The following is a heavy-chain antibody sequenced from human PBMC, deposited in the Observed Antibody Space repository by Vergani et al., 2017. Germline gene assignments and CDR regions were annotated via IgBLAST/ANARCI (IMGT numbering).Heavy chain of an antibody. D-gene: IGHD3-22*01. CDR2: IIPIFGTA. V-gene: IGHV1-69*13. J-gene: IGHJ5*02. CDR3: ARGHTCYDSSAPWGNWFDP. CDR1: GGTFSSYA. Sequence: QVQLVQSGAEVKKPGSSVKVSCKASGGTFSSYAISWVRQAPGQGLEWMGRIIPIFGTANYAQKFQGRVTITADESTSTAYMELSSRRSEDTAVYYCARGHTCYDSSAPWGNWFDPWGQGTLVTVSS.